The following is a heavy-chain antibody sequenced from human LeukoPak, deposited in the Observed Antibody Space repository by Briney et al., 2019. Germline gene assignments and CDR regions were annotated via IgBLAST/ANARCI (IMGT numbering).Heavy chain of an antibody. J-gene: IGHJ4*02. CDR3: TTVPWYKATTRNY. CDR2: IKSKTDGGTT. D-gene: IGHD1-1*01. Sequence: GGSLRLSCAASGFTFSSYAMSWVRQAPGKGLEWVGRIKSKTDGGTTDYAAPVKGRFTISRDDSKNTLYLQMNSLKTEDTAVYYCTTVPWYKATTRNYWGQGTLVTVSS. V-gene: IGHV3-15*01. CDR1: GFTFSSYA.